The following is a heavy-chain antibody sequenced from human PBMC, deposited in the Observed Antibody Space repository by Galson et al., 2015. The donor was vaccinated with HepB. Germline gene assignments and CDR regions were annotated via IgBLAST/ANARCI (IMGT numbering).Heavy chain of an antibody. CDR3: ARLDQLGYCSGGSCYFPH. V-gene: IGHV5-10-1*01. J-gene: IGHJ1*01. CDR1: GYSFTSYW. CDR2: IDPSDSYT. Sequence: QSGAEVKKPGESLRISCKGSGYSFTSYWISWVRQMPGKGLEWMGRIDPSDSYTNYSPSFQGHVTISADKSISTAYLQWSSLKASDTAMYYCARLDQLGYCSGGSCYFPHWGQGTLVTVSS. D-gene: IGHD2-15*01.